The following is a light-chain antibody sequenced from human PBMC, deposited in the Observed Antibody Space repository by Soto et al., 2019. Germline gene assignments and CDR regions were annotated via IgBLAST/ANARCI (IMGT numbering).Light chain of an antibody. J-gene: IGKJ4*01. CDR3: QQSYYTPVT. CDR1: QSLYNY. Sequence: DIQVTQSPSSLSASVGDRVTITCRASQSLYNYLHWYQQKPGKAPKLLIYTASTLQSGVPSRFSGSGSGTEFTLTISSLQPEDFATYYCQQSYYTPVTFGGGTKVEIK. V-gene: IGKV1-39*01. CDR2: TAS.